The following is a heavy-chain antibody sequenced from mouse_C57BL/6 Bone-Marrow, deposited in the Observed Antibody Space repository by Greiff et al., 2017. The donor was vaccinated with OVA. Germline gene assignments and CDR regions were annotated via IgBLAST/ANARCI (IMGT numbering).Heavy chain of an antibody. CDR3: TSCGDFDC. CDR2: IDPENGDT. D-gene: IGHD1-1*02. CDR1: GFNIKDDY. V-gene: IGHV14-4*01. Sequence: VQLQQSGAELVRPGASVKLSCTASGFNIKDDYMYWVKQRPEQGLEWIGWIDPENGDTEYASKFQGKATITADTSSNTACLQLSSLASEDAAVYYCTSCGDFDCWGQGTTRTVSA. J-gene: IGHJ2*01.